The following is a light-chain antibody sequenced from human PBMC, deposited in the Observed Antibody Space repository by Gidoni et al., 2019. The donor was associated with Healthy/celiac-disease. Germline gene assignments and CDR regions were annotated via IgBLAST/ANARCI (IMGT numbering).Light chain of an antibody. V-gene: IGKV1-39*01. J-gene: IGKJ1*01. CDR1: QSISSY. CDR3: QQSYSILGT. CDR2: AAS. Sequence: DIQMTQSPSSLSASVGDRVTITCRASQSISSYLNWYQQKPGKAPKLLIYAASSLQSGVPSRFSGSGSGTDFTLTISSLQPEDFATYYCQQSYSILGTFGQXTKVEIK.